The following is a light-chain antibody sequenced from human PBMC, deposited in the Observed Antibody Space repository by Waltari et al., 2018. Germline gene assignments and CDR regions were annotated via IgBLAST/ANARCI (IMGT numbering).Light chain of an antibody. V-gene: IGKV1-5*01. J-gene: IGKJ1*01. CDR2: DVS. CDR3: QHYSHSSPWT. CDR1: QSVSDW. Sequence: DIQMTQSPSTLSASVGDRVTITCRASQSVSDWLACYPQKPGKAPELLIFDVSTLKSGVPSRFSGRGSGTEFTLTISSLQPDDFATYYCQHYSHSSPWTFGQGTKVEIK.